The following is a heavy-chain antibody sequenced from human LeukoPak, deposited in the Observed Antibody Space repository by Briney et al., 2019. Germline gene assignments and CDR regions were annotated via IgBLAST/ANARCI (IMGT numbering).Heavy chain of an antibody. D-gene: IGHD3-9*01. CDR3: ARGGGYDIFTNWFDP. Sequence: SETLSLTCTVSGGSISSYYWSWIRQPPGKGLEWIGYIYYSGSTNYNPSLKSRVTISVDTSKNQFSLKLSSVTAADTAVYYCARGGGYDIFTNWFDPWGQGTLVTVSS. CDR2: IYYSGST. CDR1: GGSISSYY. V-gene: IGHV4-59*01. J-gene: IGHJ5*02.